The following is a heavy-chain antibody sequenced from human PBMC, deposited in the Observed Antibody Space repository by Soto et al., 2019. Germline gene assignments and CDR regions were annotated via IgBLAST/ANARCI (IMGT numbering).Heavy chain of an antibody. CDR2: ISAHTGNT. D-gene: IGHD6-13*01. J-gene: IGHJ3*02. Sequence: GASVKVSCKSSGGIFTASAISWVRQAPGQGLEWMGWISAHTGNTNYAQKFQGRVTMTTDTSTSTAYMELRSLRSDDTAVYYCARVLGYNSSWWRHTAFDIWGQGTMVTVSS. CDR1: GGIFTASA. V-gene: IGHV1-18*01. CDR3: ARVLGYNSSWWRHTAFDI.